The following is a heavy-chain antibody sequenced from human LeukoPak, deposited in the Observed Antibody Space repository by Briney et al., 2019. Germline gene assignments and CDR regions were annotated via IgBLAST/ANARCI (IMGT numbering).Heavy chain of an antibody. J-gene: IGHJ2*01. V-gene: IGHV3-74*01. D-gene: IGHD6-19*01. CDR2: LNTDGSDT. Sequence: PGGSLRLSCAASGFTFSAYWMHWVRQASGKGLVWVSRLNTDGSDTRYADSVQGRFTISRDNAKNTLYLQVNSLRAEDTAVYYCARSEAVAWSFDLWGRGTLVTVSS. CDR1: GFTFSAYW. CDR3: ARSEAVAWSFDL.